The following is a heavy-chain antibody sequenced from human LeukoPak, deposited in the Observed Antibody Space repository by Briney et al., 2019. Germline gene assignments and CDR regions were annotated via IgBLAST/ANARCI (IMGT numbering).Heavy chain of an antibody. CDR1: GVTFTSYS. CDR3: AKGGKWDVTPFDY. Sequence: GGSLRLSCAASGVTFTSYSMNWVRQAPGKGLEWVSTISGGGGSTYFADSVKGRFTISRDNSKNTLYLQVNSLRAEDTAVYYCAKGGKWDVTPFDYWGQGTLVTVSS. CDR2: ISGGGGST. V-gene: IGHV3-23*01. D-gene: IGHD1-26*01. J-gene: IGHJ4*02.